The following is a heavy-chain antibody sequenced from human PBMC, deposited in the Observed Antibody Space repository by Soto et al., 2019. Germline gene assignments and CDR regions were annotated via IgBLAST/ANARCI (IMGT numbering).Heavy chain of an antibody. CDR3: AKGRTLFDF. V-gene: IGHV3-23*01. CDR1: GFAFSDYA. J-gene: IGHJ4*02. CDR2: ISDGDGAT. Sequence: GGSLRLSCAASGFAFSDYAMTWVRQAPGKGLEWVSDISDGDGATHYADSVKGRFTISRDDSKNTLYLQMDSLRAEDAAVYYCAKGRTLFDFWGQGTLVTVSS.